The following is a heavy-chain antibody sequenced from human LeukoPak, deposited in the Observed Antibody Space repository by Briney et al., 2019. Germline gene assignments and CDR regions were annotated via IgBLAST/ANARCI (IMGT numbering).Heavy chain of an antibody. J-gene: IGHJ1*01. CDR3: ASVDSRKYFQH. D-gene: IGHD3-22*01. CDR2: IIPIFGTA. V-gene: IGHV1-69*05. Sequence: SVKVSCKASGGTFSSYAISWVRQAPGQGLEWMGRIIPIFGTANYAQKFQGRVTITTDESTSTAYMELSSLRSDDTAVYYCASVDSRKYFQHWGQGTLVTVSS. CDR1: GGTFSSYA.